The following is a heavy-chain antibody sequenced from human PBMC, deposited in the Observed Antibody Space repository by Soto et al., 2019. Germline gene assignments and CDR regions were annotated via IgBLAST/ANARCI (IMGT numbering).Heavy chain of an antibody. D-gene: IGHD4-17*01. CDR2: IYYSGST. CDR3: ARMGVTVTTYYYYYGMDV. Sequence: PETLSLTCTVSGGSIISYYCIFIRHPPVKGLEWIVYIYYSGSTNYNPSLKSRVTISVDTSKNQFSLKLSSVTAADTAVYYCARMGVTVTTYYYYYGMDVWGQGTTVTVSS. J-gene: IGHJ6*02. CDR1: GGSIISYY. V-gene: IGHV4-59*01.